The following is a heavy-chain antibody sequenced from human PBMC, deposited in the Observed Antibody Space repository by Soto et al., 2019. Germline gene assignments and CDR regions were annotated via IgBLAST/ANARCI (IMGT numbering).Heavy chain of an antibody. CDR2: IGTAGDT. D-gene: IGHD2-2*01. CDR1: GFTFSSYD. CDR3: ARSWGYCSSTSCYLGRPSDAFDI. V-gene: IGHV3-13*01. J-gene: IGHJ3*02. Sequence: TGGSLRLSCAASGFTFSSYDMHWVRQATGKGLEWVSAIGTAGDTYYPGSVKGRFTISRENAKNSLYLQMNSLRAGDTAVYYCARSWGYCSSTSCYLGRPSDAFDIWGQGTMVTVSS.